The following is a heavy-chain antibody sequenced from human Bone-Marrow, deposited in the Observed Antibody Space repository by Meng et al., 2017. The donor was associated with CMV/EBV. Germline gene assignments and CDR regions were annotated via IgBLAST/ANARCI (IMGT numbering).Heavy chain of an antibody. J-gene: IGHJ5*02. CDR1: GFTFDDCG. Sequence: GESLKISCAASGFTFDDCGMSWVRQAPGKGLEWASGINWNGGSTGYADSVKGRFTISRDNAKNSLYLQMNSLRAEDTAVYYCARAYNVPGWFDPWGQGTPVTVSS. D-gene: IGHD1-14*01. V-gene: IGHV3-20*04. CDR3: ARAYNVPGWFDP. CDR2: INWNGGST.